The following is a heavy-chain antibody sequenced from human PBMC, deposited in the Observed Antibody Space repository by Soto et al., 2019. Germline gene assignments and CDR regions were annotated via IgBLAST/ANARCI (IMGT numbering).Heavy chain of an antibody. CDR2: ISYDGSNK. CDR1: GFTFSSYA. D-gene: IGHD3-10*01. J-gene: IGHJ6*02. CDR3: ARTLPGDDYYYYYGMDV. Sequence: PGGSLRLSCAASGFTFSSYAMHWVRQAPGKGLEWVAVISYDGSNKYYADSVKGRFTISRDNSKSTLYLQMNSLRAEDTAVYYCARTLPGDDYYYYYGMDVWGQGTTVTVSS. V-gene: IGHV3-30-3*01.